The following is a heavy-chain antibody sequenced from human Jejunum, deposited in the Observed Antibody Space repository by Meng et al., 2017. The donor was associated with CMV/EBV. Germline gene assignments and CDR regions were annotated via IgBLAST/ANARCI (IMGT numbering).Heavy chain of an antibody. CDR2: ISSHGSSI. J-gene: IGHJ4*02. CDR1: GFTFSEYY. V-gene: IGHV3-11*01. D-gene: IGHD7-27*01. CDR3: ARNWGPSDY. Sequence: SCVASGFTFSEYYMSWIRQAPGKGLEWVSYISSHGSSIYYADSVKGRFTVSRDNAKNSVYLQMNSLRAEDAAVYYCARNWGPSDYWGQGTRVTVSS.